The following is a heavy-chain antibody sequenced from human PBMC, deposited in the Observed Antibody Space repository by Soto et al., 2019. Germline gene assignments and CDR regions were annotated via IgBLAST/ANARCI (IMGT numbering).Heavy chain of an antibody. V-gene: IGHV1-46*01. CDR1: GYTFTSYY. Sequence: ASVKVSCKASGYTFTSYYMHWVRQAPGQGLEWMGIINPSGGSTSYAQKFQGRVTMTRDTSTSTVYMEMSSLRAEDTAVYYCATDIGGYRYGLSMGHCSVMDVWGQGTAVTVSS. CDR3: ATDIGGYRYGLSMGHCSVMDV. D-gene: IGHD5-18*01. J-gene: IGHJ6*02. CDR2: INPSGGST.